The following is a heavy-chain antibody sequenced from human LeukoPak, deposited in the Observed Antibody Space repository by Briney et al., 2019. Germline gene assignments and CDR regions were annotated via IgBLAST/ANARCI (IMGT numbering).Heavy chain of an antibody. CDR1: GFTVSSNS. D-gene: IGHD6-19*01. Sequence: GGSLRLTCTVSGFTVSSNSMSWVRQAPRKGLEWVASIKEDGSETYYVDSVKGRFTVSRDNGRKSLYVQMNSLRVEDTAVYYCARDSGRFHLDYWGQGILVTVSS. CDR2: IKEDGSET. V-gene: IGHV3-7*01. CDR3: ARDSGRFHLDY. J-gene: IGHJ4*02.